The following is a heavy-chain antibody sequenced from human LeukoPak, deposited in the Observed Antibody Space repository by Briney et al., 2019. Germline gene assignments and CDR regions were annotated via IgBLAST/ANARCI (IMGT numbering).Heavy chain of an antibody. V-gene: IGHV3-20*04. D-gene: IGHD3-22*01. J-gene: IGHJ3*02. CDR2: INWNGGST. CDR1: GFTLDDYG. Sequence: GGALRLSCAASGFTLDDYGMSWVRQAPGKGLEWVSGINWNGGSTGYADSVKGRFTISRDNAKNSLYLQMNSLRAEDTALYYCARDSQSGYGAFDIWGQGTMVTVSS. CDR3: ARDSQSGYGAFDI.